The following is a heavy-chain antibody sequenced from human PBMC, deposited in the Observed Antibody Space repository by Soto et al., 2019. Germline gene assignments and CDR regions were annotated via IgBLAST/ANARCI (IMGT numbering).Heavy chain of an antibody. CDR2: ISHSGST. CDR1: GGSFSGYY. D-gene: IGHD2-21*02. V-gene: IGHV4-34*01. CDR3: AIGLMSDWPRCSH. Sequence: QVQVKQWGAGVLKTSETLSLPCGVYGGSFSGYYWTWLRQPPGKGLEWIGEISHSGSTDYNPSLWGRVSISIDASKNQLSLYPNTVTAADTAVYYCAIGLMSDWPRCSHWGQGILVTFSS. J-gene: IGHJ4*02.